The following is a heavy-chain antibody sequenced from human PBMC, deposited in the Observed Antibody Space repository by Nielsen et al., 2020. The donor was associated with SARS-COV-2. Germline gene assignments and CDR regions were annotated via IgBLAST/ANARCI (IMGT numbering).Heavy chain of an antibody. CDR3: AREWWGFDS. CDR2: IYSGGSST. V-gene: IGHV3-23*03. CDR1: GFTFSSYA. D-gene: IGHD2-15*01. J-gene: IGHJ4*02. Sequence: GESLKISCAASGFTFSSYAMSWVRQAQGKGLEWVSVIYSGGSSTYYADSVKGRFTVSRDNSKRTLYLQMNSLRAEDTAVYYCAREWWGFDSWGQGTLVTVSS.